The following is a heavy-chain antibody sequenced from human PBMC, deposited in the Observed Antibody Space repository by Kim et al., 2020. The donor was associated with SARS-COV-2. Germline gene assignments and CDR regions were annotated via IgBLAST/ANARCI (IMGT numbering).Heavy chain of an antibody. D-gene: IGHD2-15*01. Sequence: GGSLRLSCAASGFIFSTNDMTWVRQAPGKGLEWVSSLGSDGRTQYADAVKRRFTISRDNSKNTLYLHMTGLRDEDTAVYFCVIEGLGWQHDLWGQGTLVTVSS. CDR1: GFIFSTND. CDR2: LGSDGRT. V-gene: IGHV3-23*01. CDR3: VIEGLGWQHDL. J-gene: IGHJ4*02.